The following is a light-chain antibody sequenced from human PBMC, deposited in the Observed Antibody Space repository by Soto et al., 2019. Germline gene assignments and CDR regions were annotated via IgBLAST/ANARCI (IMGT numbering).Light chain of an antibody. CDR2: GVS. J-gene: IGKJ5*01. V-gene: IGKV3-20*01. CDR3: QQYGGSPRT. CDR1: QSVSSYY. Sequence: EIVLTQSPGTLSLSPGERATLSCRASQSVSSYYSAWYQQKPGQAPRLLIHGVSNRATGIPDRFSGSGSGTDFTLTITRLEPEDFAVYYCQQYGGSPRTFGQGTRLEIK.